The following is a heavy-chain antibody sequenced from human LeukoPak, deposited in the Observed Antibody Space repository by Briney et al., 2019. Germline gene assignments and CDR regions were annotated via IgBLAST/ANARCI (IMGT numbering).Heavy chain of an antibody. CDR1: GGSFSGYY. V-gene: IGHV4-34*01. J-gene: IGHJ4*02. Sequence: SETLSLTCAVYGGSFSGYYWSWIRQPPGKGLEWIGEINHSGSTNYNPSLKSRVTISVDTSKNQFSLKLSSVTAADTAVYYCARPLGSGSYSYWGQGTLVTVSS. D-gene: IGHD3-10*01. CDR3: ARPLGSGSYSY. CDR2: INHSGST.